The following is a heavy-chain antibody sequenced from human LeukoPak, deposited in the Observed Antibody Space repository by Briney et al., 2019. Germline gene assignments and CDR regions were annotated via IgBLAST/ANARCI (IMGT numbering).Heavy chain of an antibody. V-gene: IGHV1-69*05. CDR3: ARDRGTYYYDSSGYYS. D-gene: IGHD3-22*01. CDR2: IIPIFGTA. CDR1: GGTFSSYA. Sequence: SVKVPCKASGGTFSSYAISWVRQAPGQGLEWMGGIIPIFGTANYAQKFQGRVTITTDESTSTAYMELSSLRSEDTAVYYCARDRGTYYYDSSGYYSWGQGTLVTVSS. J-gene: IGHJ4*02.